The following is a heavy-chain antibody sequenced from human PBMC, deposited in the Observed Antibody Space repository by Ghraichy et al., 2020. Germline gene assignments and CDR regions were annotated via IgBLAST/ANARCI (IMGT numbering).Heavy chain of an antibody. CDR3: ARDRNYGDF. V-gene: IGHV3-21*01. D-gene: IGHD3-16*01. CDR2: ISTKTTFI. J-gene: IGHJ4*02. CDR1: GFTFSSYT. Sequence: GGSLRLSCAASGFTFSSYTMNWARQAPGKALEWVSSISTKTTFIHYVDSVKGRFTISRDDAKNSLYLQMDNLRVEDTAVYYCARDRNYGDFWGQGTLVTVS.